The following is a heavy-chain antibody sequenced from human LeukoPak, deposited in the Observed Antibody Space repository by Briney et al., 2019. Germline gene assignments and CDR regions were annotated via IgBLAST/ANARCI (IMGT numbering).Heavy chain of an antibody. J-gene: IGHJ2*01. CDR2: ISAYNGNT. Sequence: ASVKVSCKASGYTFTSYGISWVRQARGQGLEWMGWISAYNGNTNYAQKLQGRVTMTTDTSTSTAYMELRSLRSDDTAVYYCASHYGDYWYFDLWGRGTLVTVSS. V-gene: IGHV1-18*01. CDR3: ASHYGDYWYFDL. CDR1: GYTFTSYG. D-gene: IGHD4-17*01.